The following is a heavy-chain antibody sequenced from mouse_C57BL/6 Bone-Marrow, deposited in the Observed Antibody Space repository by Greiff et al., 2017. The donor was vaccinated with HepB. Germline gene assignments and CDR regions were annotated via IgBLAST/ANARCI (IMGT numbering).Heavy chain of an antibody. CDR2: ISSGGSYT. CDR1: GFTFSSYG. CDR3: ARHGLNWYCDY. D-gene: IGHD4-1*02. J-gene: IGHJ2*01. V-gene: IGHV5-6*01. Sequence: EVKLMESGGDLVKPGGSLKLSCAASGFTFSSYGMSWVRQTPDKRLEWVATISSGGSYTYYPDSVKGRFTISRDNAKNTLYLQMSSLKSEDTAMYYCARHGLNWYCDYWGQGTTLTVSS.